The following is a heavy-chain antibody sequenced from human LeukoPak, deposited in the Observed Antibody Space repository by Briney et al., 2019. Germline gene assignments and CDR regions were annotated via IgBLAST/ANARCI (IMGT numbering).Heavy chain of an antibody. J-gene: IGHJ4*02. V-gene: IGHV1-46*01. CDR1: GYTFTSYA. Sequence: ASVKVSCKASGYTFTSYAMHWVLQAPGQGLERMGMSYPRDGSTSYAQKFQGRVTVTTDTSTSTVHMELSSLKSEYTAVYYCARDPEGFEYWGKGPVVPVFS. CDR3: ARDPEGFEY. CDR2: SYPRDGST.